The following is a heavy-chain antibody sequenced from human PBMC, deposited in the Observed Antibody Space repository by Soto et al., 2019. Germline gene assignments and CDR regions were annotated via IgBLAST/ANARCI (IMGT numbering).Heavy chain of an antibody. J-gene: IGHJ4*02. CDR3: ARDFYYDSD. Sequence: VGSLRLSCAASGFTFSSYTMHWVRQAPGKGLEWVSSISSGNSYIYYADSVKGRFTISRDNAKNSVYLQMNSLRAEDTGVYYCARDFYYDSDWGQGTLVTVSS. V-gene: IGHV3-21*01. D-gene: IGHD3-22*01. CDR1: GFTFSSYT. CDR2: ISSGNSYI.